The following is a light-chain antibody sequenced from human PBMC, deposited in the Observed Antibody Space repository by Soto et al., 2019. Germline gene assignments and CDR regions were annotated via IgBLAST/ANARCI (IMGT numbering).Light chain of an antibody. CDR1: QDITNH. V-gene: IGKV1-33*01. CDR3: QKYDGVPQ. Sequence: DIQMTQSPSSLSASVGDTVTITCQASQDITNHLNWYQHKPGKAPNLLIYDASHLETGVPSRFNGSESGTYFTLTISSLQSEDIATYYCQKYDGVPQFGPGTRVDF. CDR2: DAS. J-gene: IGKJ3*01.